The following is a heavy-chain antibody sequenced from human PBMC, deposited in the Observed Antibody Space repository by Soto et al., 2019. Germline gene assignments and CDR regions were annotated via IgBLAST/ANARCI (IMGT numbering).Heavy chain of an antibody. CDR1: GYTFTENE. J-gene: IGHJ5*02. V-gene: IGHV1-2*02. Sequence: ASVQVSCKASGYTFTENEIHWLRRAPGQRLEWMGRIAPKSGDTNFAPTYQGRVTMTRDTSTNTVYMEVTRLTSDDTAIYFCAREPPRDYKGGSFAPGGQGPRVTAPS. CDR3: AREPPRDYKGGSFAP. CDR2: IAPKSGDT. D-gene: IGHD3-16*01.